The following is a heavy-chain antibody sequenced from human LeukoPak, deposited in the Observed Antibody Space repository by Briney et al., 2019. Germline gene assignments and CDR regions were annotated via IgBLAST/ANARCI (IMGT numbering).Heavy chain of an antibody. V-gene: IGHV3-66*01. CDR3: ATDSDYDSSGYYYEPFDY. Sequence: GGSLRLSCAASGFTVSSNYMSWVRQAPGKGLEWVSVIYSGGSTYYADSVKGRFTISRDNSKNTLYLQMNSLRAEDTAVYYCATDSDYDSSGYYYEPFDYWGQGTLVTVSS. CDR1: GFTVSSNY. CDR2: IYSGGST. J-gene: IGHJ4*02. D-gene: IGHD3-22*01.